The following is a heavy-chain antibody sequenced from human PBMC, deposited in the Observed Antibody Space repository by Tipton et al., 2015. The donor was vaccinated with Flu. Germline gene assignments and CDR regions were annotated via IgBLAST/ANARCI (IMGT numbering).Heavy chain of an antibody. CDR3: ARAKDIRRGAADY. Sequence: QLVQSGGGLVQPGRSLRLSCVASGFTFDDYAMYWVRQAPGRGLEWVSLISWNSGYIVYADSVEGRFTISRDNAKNSLYLQMNSLRAADTAFYYCARAKDIRRGAADYWGQGTLVTVSS. CDR2: ISWNSGYI. J-gene: IGHJ4*02. D-gene: IGHD1-26*01. V-gene: IGHV3-9*01. CDR1: GFTFDDYA.